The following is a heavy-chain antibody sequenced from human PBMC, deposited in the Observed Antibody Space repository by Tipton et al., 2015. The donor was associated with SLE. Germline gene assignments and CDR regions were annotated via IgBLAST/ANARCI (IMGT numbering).Heavy chain of an antibody. D-gene: IGHD3-3*01. CDR1: GFTFSSYA. V-gene: IGHV3-23*03. CDR2: IHGGGST. CDR3: ARGDFWSGYSGAGYYYHYMDV. J-gene: IGHJ6*03. Sequence: SLRLSCAASGFTFSSYAMNWVRQAPGKGLEWVSVIHGGGSTYYGGSVKGRFTISRDNSKNTMYLQMNSLRPEDTAVYYCARGDFWSGYSGAGYYYHYMDVWGKGTTVTVSS.